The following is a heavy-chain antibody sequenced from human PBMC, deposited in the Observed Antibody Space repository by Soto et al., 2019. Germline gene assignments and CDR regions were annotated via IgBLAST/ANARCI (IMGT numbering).Heavy chain of an antibody. V-gene: IGHV3-23*01. D-gene: IGHD5-12*01. CDR2: IGGGSDKI. CDR1: GFSFINFA. Sequence: GGSLRLSCAASGFSFINFAMSWVLQAPGKGLEWVSSIGGGSDKIYYSDSVKGRFTISRDNSKNTLYLQMNSLRAEDTALFYCARIFGAYDYFDYSGQGTQVTVSS. J-gene: IGHJ4*02. CDR3: ARIFGAYDYFDY.